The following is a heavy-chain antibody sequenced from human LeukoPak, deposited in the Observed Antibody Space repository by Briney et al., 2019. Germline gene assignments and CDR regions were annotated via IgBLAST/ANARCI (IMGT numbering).Heavy chain of an antibody. CDR2: IYTSGST. D-gene: IGHD1-1*01. CDR3: ARPVPSRLGWFDP. V-gene: IGHV4-61*02. J-gene: IGHJ5*02. Sequence: SQTLSLTCTVSGGSLSSGSFYWSWIRQPAGKGLEWIGRIYTSGSTNYNPSLKSRVTISVDTSKNQFSLKLSSVTAADTAVYYCARPVPSRLGWFDPWGQGTLVTVSS. CDR1: GGSLSSGSFY.